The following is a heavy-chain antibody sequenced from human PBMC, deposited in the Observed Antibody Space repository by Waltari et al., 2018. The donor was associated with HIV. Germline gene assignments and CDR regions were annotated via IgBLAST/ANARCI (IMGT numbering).Heavy chain of an antibody. CDR3: ASYNWNNVVDY. CDR1: GLTFSSLW. D-gene: IGHD1-20*01. V-gene: IGHV3-74*01. Sequence: ETQLVESGGDSVQPGGSLRLSCAASGLTFSSLWLYWVRQGAGKGQVVGSRIRPDGSRTKYEDAVKGLFTISRDNAKNTLDLQMNSLRVDDSATYDCASYNWNNVVDYWGQGTLVTVSS. CDR2: IRPDGSRT. J-gene: IGHJ4*02.